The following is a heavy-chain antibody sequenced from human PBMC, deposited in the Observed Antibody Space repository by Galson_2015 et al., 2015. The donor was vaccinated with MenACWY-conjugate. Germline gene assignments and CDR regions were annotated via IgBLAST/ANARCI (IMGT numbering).Heavy chain of an antibody. Sequence: QSGAEVKKPGESLRISCKGSGYSFTSYWISWVRQMPGKGLEWMGRIDPSDSYTNYSPSFLGHVTISADKSISTAYLQWSSLKASDTAMYYCARQYCTNGVCYHEGGYWGQGTLVTVSS. CDR2: IDPSDSYT. CDR3: ARQYCTNGVCYHEGGY. J-gene: IGHJ4*02. V-gene: IGHV5-10-1*01. CDR1: GYSFTSYW. D-gene: IGHD2-8*01.